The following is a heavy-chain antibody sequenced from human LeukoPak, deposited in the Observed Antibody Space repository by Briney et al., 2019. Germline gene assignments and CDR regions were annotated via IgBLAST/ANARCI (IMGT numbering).Heavy chain of an antibody. Sequence: SETLSLTCAVSGGSIGSGGYYWSWIRHQPGKGLEWIGYIYSSGSTDYNPSLKSRVTISVDTSKNQFSLKLSSVTAADTAVYYCARGSAVTTNTNWFDPWGQGALVTASS. CDR1: GGSIGSGGYY. J-gene: IGHJ5*02. D-gene: IGHD4-11*01. CDR3: ARGSAVTTNTNWFDP. CDR2: IYSSGST. V-gene: IGHV4-31*11.